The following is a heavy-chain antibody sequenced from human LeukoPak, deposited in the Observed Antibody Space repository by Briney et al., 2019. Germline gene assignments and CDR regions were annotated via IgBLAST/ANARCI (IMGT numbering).Heavy chain of an antibody. CDR2: IKHDGSAT. CDR3: ARDQWEYSSGWGYDY. Sequence: GGSLRLSCAASGFIFSGYYMSWVRQAPGKGLEWVANIKHDGSATNYMDSVRGRFTVSRDNAKNSLYLQMDGLRADDTAVYYCARDQWEYSSGWGYDYWGQGTLVTDSS. CDR1: GFIFSGYY. V-gene: IGHV3-7*01. J-gene: IGHJ4*02. D-gene: IGHD6-19*01.